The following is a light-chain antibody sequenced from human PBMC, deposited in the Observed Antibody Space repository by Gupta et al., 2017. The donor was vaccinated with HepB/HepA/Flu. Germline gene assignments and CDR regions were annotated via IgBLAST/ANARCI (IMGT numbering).Light chain of an antibody. Sequence: DIQMTQSPSSLSASVGDRVTITFRASQSISSYLNWYQQKPGKAPKLLIYAASSLQSGVPSRFSGSASGTDFTLTISRLQPEDFATYYCQQSYRTPWTFGQGTKVEIK. CDR1: QSISSY. CDR2: AAS. J-gene: IGKJ1*01. CDR3: QQSYRTPWT. V-gene: IGKV1-39*01.